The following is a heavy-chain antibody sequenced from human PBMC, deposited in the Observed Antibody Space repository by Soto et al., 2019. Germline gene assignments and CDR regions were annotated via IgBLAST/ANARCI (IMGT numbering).Heavy chain of an antibody. CDR3: ARTYDDSGPNSGGYGFDI. D-gene: IGHD3-22*01. CDR1: GGSVSTYY. CDR2: IYYSGST. V-gene: IGHV4-59*02. J-gene: IGHJ3*02. Sequence: PSETLSLTCTVSGGSVSTYYWSRIRQPPGKGLEWIAYIYYSGSTSYNPSLKSRVTISVDTSKNQFSLKLSSVTAADTAVYYCARTYDDSGPNSGGYGFDIWGQGTMVTVSS.